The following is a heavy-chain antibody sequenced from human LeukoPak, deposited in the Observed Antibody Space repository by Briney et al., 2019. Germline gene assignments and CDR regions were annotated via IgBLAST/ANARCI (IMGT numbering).Heavy chain of an antibody. J-gene: IGHJ3*02. CDR2: ISSSGSTI. D-gene: IGHD3-9*01. CDR3: ARDRWIANIFFGAFDM. CDR1: GFTFSSYE. Sequence: GGSLRLSCAASGFTFSSYEMNWVRQAPGKGLEWVSYISSSGSTIYYADSVKGRFTISRDNAKNSLYLQMNSLRAEDTAVYYCARDRWIANIFFGAFDMWGQGTMVTVSS. V-gene: IGHV3-48*03.